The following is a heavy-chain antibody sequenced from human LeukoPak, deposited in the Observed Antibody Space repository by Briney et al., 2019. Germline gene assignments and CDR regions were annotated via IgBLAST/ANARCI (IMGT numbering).Heavy chain of an antibody. Sequence: SETLSLTCTVSGGSISSGSYYWGWIRQPPGTGLEWIGSIYYSGSTYYNPSLKSRVTISVDTSKNQFSLKLSSVTAADTAVYYCARVEQWLVLNAFDIWGQGTMVTVSS. CDR1: GGSISSGSYY. CDR2: IYYSGST. CDR3: ARVEQWLVLNAFDI. D-gene: IGHD6-19*01. J-gene: IGHJ3*02. V-gene: IGHV4-39*07.